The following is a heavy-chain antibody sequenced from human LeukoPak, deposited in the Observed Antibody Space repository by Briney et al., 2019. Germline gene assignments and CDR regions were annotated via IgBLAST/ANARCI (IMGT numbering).Heavy chain of an antibody. CDR3: ARDGGYYYDSSGNEVYFQH. CDR1: GGSFSGYY. J-gene: IGHJ1*01. D-gene: IGHD3-22*01. CDR2: IYYSGST. Sequence: SETLSLTCAVYGGSFSGYYWSWIRQHPGKGLEWIGNIYYSGSTYYNPSLKSRATISVDTSKNHFSLRLSSVTAADTAVYYCARDGGYYYDSSGNEVYFQHWGQGTLVTVSS. V-gene: IGHV4-31*11.